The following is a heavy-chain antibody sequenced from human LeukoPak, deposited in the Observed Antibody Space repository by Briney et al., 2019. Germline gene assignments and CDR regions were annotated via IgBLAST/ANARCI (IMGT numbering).Heavy chain of an antibody. CDR1: GGSISNYY. CDR2: LYYSGRY. CDR3: ARLQGRGDSYLDY. V-gene: IGHV4-59*08. Sequence: PSETLSLTCTVSGGSISNYYWSWIRQPPGKRLEWIGYLYYSGRYSSNPSLESRVTISVDMSKNQCSLRLSSVTASDTAIYYCARLQGRGDSYLDYWGRGTLVTVSS. D-gene: IGHD7-27*01. J-gene: IGHJ4*02.